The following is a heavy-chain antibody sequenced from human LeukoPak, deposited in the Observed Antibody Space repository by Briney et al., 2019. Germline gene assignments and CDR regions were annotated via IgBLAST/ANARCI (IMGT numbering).Heavy chain of an antibody. CDR1: GYTFTSYD. Sequence: GASVKVSCKASGYTFTSYDINWVRQATGQGLEWMGWMNPNSGNTGYAQKFQGRVTMTRNTSISTAYMELSSLRSEDTAVYYCARRRAAAGNNFWFDPWGQGTLVTVSS. J-gene: IGHJ5*02. CDR3: ARRRAAAGNNFWFDP. CDR2: MNPNSGNT. D-gene: IGHD6-13*01. V-gene: IGHV1-8*01.